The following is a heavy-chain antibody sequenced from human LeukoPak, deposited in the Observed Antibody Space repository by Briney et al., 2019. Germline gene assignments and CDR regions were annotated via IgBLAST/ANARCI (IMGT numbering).Heavy chain of an antibody. CDR3: ARPRCSSTSCYDYYYYYMDV. CDR2: IYCSGST. D-gene: IGHD2-2*01. J-gene: IGHJ6*03. CDR1: GGSISSSSYY. V-gene: IGHV4-39*01. Sequence: SETLSLTCTVSGGSISSSSYYWGWIRQPPGRGLEWIGSIYCSGSTYYNPSLTSRVTISVDTSKNQFSLKLTSVTAADTAVYYCARPRCSSTSCYDYYYYYMDVWGKGTTVTVSS.